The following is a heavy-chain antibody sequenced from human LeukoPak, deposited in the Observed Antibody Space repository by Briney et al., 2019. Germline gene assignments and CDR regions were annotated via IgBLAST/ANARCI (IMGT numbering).Heavy chain of an antibody. CDR2: TYYRSEWYF. D-gene: IGHD6-13*01. CDR3: ARDSSWSFDY. CDR1: GDSVSSNSAA. J-gene: IGHJ4*02. Sequence: SQTLSLTCAISGDSVSSNSAAWNWIRQSPTRGLEWLGRTYYRSEWYFDYAVSVKSRITINSDTSKNQFSLHLNSVTPEDTAVYYCARDSSWSFDYWGQGTLVTVSS. V-gene: IGHV6-1*01.